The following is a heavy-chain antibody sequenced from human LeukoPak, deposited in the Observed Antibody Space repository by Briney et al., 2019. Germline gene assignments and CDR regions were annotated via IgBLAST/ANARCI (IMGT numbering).Heavy chain of an antibody. J-gene: IGHJ3*02. D-gene: IGHD1-1*01. CDR2: IDNRGST. CDR3: ARVRTHAFDI. CDR1: GGSFNFYF. Sequence: NSSETLSLTCTVSGGSFNFYFWHWIRQPSGKGLEWLADIDNRGSTQYNPSLRGRGTISVDTSKNQFSLKLSSVTAADTAVYYCARVRTHAFDIWGQGTMVTVSS. V-gene: IGHV4-34*01.